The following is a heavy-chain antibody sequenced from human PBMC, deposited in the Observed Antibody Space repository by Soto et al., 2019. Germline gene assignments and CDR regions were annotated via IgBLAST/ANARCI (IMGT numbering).Heavy chain of an antibody. Sequence: SETLSLTCSVYGDSIKSSVWWCVVRQRPGKRLEWCVEVFHKGRTNYNTSFASRLTTSAVKSRNQFSFLMTSLTTSATAKYYYARDDAEPGESERFHQWGQGIMVTVSS. D-gene: IGHD3-10*01. CDR1: GDSIKSSVW. CDR3: ARDDAEPGESERFHQ. J-gene: IGHJ1*01. V-gene: IGHV4-4*02. CDR2: VFHKGRT.